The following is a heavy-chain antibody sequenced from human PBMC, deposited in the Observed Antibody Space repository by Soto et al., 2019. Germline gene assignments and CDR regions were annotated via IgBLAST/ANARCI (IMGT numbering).Heavy chain of an antibody. CDR3: AKDGGTDGYFGNWFDP. J-gene: IGHJ5*02. CDR1: GGTFSNYA. D-gene: IGHD5-12*01. V-gene: IGHV1-69*15. Sequence: QVQLVQSGAEVKKPGSSVKVSCKASGGTFSNYAITWVRQAPGQGLEWLGRIIPIFGSANYAQKFPGRVTITADESTTTAYMELSSLRSDDTAVYYCAKDGGTDGYFGNWFDPWGQGTLVTVSS. CDR2: IIPIFGSA.